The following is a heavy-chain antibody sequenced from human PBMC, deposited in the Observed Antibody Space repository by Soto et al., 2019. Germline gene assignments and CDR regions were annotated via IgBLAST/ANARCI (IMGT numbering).Heavy chain of an antibody. CDR2: INPNSGGT. CDR3: AREPATAKPEGVDF. CDR1: GYTCSDYY. V-gene: IGHV1-2*02. D-gene: IGHD1-1*01. Sequence: VASVKVSCKASGYTCSDYYIHWVRQAPGQGLEWMGWINPNSGGTKYAPKFQGGVTMTRDTSITTAYMELSRLRSGDTAVYYCAREPATAKPEGVDFWGQGTLDTVSS. J-gene: IGHJ4*02.